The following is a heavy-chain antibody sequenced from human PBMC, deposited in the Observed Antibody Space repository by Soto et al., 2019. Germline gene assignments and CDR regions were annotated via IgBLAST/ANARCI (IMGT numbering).Heavy chain of an antibody. J-gene: IGHJ4*02. CDR2: IYYSGST. D-gene: IGHD4-17*01. Sequence: PSETLSLTCTVSGGSMNSGDYYWSWIRQPPGEGLEWIGCIYYSGSTNYNPSLKSRVTISVDTSKNQFSLKLSSVTAADTAVYYCARGQSTVVTLYYFDYWGQGTLVTVSS. CDR1: GGSMNSGDYY. V-gene: IGHV4-61*08. CDR3: ARGQSTVVTLYYFDY.